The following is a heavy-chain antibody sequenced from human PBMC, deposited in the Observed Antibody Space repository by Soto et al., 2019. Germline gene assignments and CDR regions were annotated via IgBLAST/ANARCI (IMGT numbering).Heavy chain of an antibody. Sequence: SETLSLTCTVSGGSISSYYWSWIRQPPGKGLEWIGYIYYSGSTNYNPSLKSRVTISVDTSKNQFSLKLSSVTAADTAVYYCARGXYDFWSGYFPRVGRFDPWGQGTLVTVSS. D-gene: IGHD3-3*01. CDR2: IYYSGST. CDR3: ARGXYDFWSGYFPRVGRFDP. J-gene: IGHJ5*02. V-gene: IGHV4-59*01. CDR1: GGSISSYY.